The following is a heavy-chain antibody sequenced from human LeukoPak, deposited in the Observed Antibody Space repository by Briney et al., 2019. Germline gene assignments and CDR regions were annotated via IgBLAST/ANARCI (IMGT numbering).Heavy chain of an antibody. J-gene: IGHJ4*02. V-gene: IGHV3-48*01. CDR3: AREGLYYYDSSGYRL. Sequence: GGSLRLSCAASGFTFSSYAMSWVRQAPGKGLEWVSYISSSGSTIYYADSVKGRFTISRDNAKNSLYLQMNSLRAEDTAVYYCAREGLYYYDSSGYRLWGQGTLVTVSS. D-gene: IGHD3-22*01. CDR1: GFTFSSYA. CDR2: ISSSGSTI.